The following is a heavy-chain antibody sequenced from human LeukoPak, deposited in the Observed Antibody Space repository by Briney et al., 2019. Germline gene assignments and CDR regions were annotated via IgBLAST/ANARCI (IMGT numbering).Heavy chain of an antibody. CDR1: GYRFNTYW. CDR2: IFPGDSET. D-gene: IGHD3-9*01. V-gene: IGHV5-51*01. Sequence: GESLKISCKGSGYRFNTYWIGWVRQMPGKGLEWMGIIFPGDSETIYSPSFQGQVTISADKSISTAYLQWSSLKASDTAMYYCARLLKYYDILTGYHNIFDYWGQGTLVTVSS. CDR3: ARLLKYYDILTGYHNIFDY. J-gene: IGHJ4*02.